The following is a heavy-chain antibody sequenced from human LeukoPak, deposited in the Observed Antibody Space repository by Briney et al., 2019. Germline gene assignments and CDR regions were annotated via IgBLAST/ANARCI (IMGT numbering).Heavy chain of an antibody. Sequence: GGSLRLSCTVSGFSFGDYTMSWVRQAPGKGLEWVGFIRSKAYGGTTEYAASVKGRFTISRDDSKTIAYLQMNSLKTEDTAVYYCIRFYSESSSWALDYWGQGTLVTVSS. CDR1: GFSFGDYT. CDR3: IRFYSESSSWALDY. V-gene: IGHV3-49*04. D-gene: IGHD6-13*01. J-gene: IGHJ4*02. CDR2: IRSKAYGGTT.